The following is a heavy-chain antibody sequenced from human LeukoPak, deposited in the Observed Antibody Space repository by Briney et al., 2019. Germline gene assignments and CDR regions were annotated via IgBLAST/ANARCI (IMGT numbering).Heavy chain of an antibody. CDR3: ARDLLEAYDY. J-gene: IGHJ4*02. D-gene: IGHD1-1*01. CDR1: GYTFTSYG. Sequence: ASVKVSCKASGYTFTSYGISWVRQAPGQGLEWTGWISAYNGNTNYAQKLQGRVTMTRDMSTSTVYMELSSLRSEDTAVYYCARDLLEAYDYWGQGTLVTVSS. CDR2: ISAYNGNT. V-gene: IGHV1-18*01.